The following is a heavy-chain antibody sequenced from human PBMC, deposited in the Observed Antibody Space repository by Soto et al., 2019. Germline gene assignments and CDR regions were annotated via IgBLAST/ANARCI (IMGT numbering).Heavy chain of an antibody. CDR2: IKQDGSEK. J-gene: IGHJ4*02. CDR3: ARDLGGYDYGLDY. D-gene: IGHD5-12*01. V-gene: IGHV3-7*01. CDR1: GFTFSSYW. Sequence: GGSLRLCCAASGFTFSSYWMSWVRQAPGKGLEWVATIKQDGSEKYYVDSVKGRFTISRDNAKSSLYLQMNSLRAEDTAVYYCARDLGGYDYGLDYWGQGTLVTVSS.